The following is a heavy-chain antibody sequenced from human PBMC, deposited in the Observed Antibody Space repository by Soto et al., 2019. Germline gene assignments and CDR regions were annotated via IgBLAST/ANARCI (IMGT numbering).Heavy chain of an antibody. J-gene: IGHJ6*02. V-gene: IGHV4-34*01. CDR3: ARGRGVLRFLEWSTYGMDV. CDR2: INHSGST. Sequence: SETLSLTCAVYGGSFSGYYWSWIRQPPGKGLEWIGEINHSGSTNYNPSLKSRVTISVDTSKNQFSLKLSAVTAADTAVYYCARGRGVLRFLEWSTYGMDVWGQGTTVTVAS. D-gene: IGHD3-3*01. CDR1: GGSFSGYY.